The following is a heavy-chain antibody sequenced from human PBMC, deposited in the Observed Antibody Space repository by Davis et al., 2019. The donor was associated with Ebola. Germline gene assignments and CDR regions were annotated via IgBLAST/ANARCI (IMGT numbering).Heavy chain of an antibody. D-gene: IGHD2-2*01. CDR3: ARDLGLIVVVPAANFDY. CDR2: ISAYNGNT. Sequence: ASVKVSCKASGYTFTSYGISWVRQAPGQGLEWMGWISAYNGNTNYAQKLQGRVTMTTDTSTSTAYMELRSLRSDDTAVYYCARDLGLIVVVPAANFDYWGQGTLVTVSS. CDR1: GYTFTSYG. V-gene: IGHV1-18*01. J-gene: IGHJ4*02.